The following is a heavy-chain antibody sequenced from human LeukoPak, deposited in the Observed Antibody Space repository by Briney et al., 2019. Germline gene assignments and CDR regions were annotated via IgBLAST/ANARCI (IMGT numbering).Heavy chain of an antibody. CDR3: AKDYSAAVAGTIDY. CDR1: GFTFDDYA. J-gene: IGHJ4*02. Sequence: GRSLRLSCAASGFTFDDYAMHWVRQAPGKGLEWVSGISWNSGSIGYADSVKGRFTISRDNAKNSLYLQMNSLRAEDMALYYCAKDYSAAVAGTIDYWGQGTLVTVSS. CDR2: ISWNSGSI. V-gene: IGHV3-9*03. D-gene: IGHD6-19*01.